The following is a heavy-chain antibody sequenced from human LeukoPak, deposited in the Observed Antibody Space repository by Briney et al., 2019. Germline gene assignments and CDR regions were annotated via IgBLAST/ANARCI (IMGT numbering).Heavy chain of an antibody. V-gene: IGHV3-33*01. CDR3: ARFDYGGNLGFDY. Sequence: PGGSLRLSCAASVFTFSSYGMHSVRQAPGKGVEWVAVIWYDRRNKYYADSVKGRCTISRDNSKNTLYLQMNSLRAEDTAGYYCARFDYGGNLGFDYWGQGTLVTVSS. D-gene: IGHD4-23*01. CDR1: VFTFSSYG. J-gene: IGHJ4*02. CDR2: IWYDRRNK.